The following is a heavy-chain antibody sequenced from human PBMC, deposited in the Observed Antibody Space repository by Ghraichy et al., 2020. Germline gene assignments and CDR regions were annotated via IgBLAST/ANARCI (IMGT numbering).Heavy chain of an antibody. CDR2: IIPIFGTA. D-gene: IGHD2-21*02. CDR3: ARWRVRVTGGMDV. V-gene: IGHV1-69*06. CDR1: GGTFSSYA. Sequence: SVKVSCKASGGTFSSYAISWVRQAPGQGLEWMGGIIPIFGTANYAQKFQGRVTITADKSTSTAYMELSSLRSEDTAVYYCARWRVRVTGGMDVWGQGTTVTVSS. J-gene: IGHJ6*02.